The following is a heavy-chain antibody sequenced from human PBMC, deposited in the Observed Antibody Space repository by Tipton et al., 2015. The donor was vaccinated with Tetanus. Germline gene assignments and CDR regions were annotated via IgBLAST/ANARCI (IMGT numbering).Heavy chain of an antibody. D-gene: IGHD1-26*01. Sequence: TLSLTCTVSGGSISSSSYYWGWIRQPPGKGLEWIGSIYYSGSTYYNPSLKSRVTISVDTSKNHFSLKLSSVTAADTAVYYCARGGATPYFDYWGQGTLVTVSS. V-gene: IGHV4-39*02. CDR1: GGSISSSSYY. CDR2: IYYSGST. J-gene: IGHJ4*02. CDR3: ARGGATPYFDY.